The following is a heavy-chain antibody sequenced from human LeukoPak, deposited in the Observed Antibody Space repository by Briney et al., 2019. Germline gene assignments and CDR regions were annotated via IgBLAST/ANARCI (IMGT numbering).Heavy chain of an antibody. Sequence: GGSLRLSCAASGFTFSAYGMHWVRQAPGKGLEWVALISYDGTNKYYADSVKGRSTISRDNSKNTLYLQMNSLRAEDTAVFYCAKGARGLVGGFPFDYGAREPLVPVPS. J-gene: IGHJ4*02. D-gene: IGHD3-10*01. CDR1: GFTFSAYG. V-gene: IGHV3-30*18. CDR3: AKGARGLVGGFPFDY. CDR2: ISYDGTNK.